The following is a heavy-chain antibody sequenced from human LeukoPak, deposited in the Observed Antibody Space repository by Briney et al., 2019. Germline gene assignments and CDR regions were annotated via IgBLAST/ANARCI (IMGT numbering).Heavy chain of an antibody. CDR3: ARDSGYCSGGRCYGWFDT. Sequence: SETLSLTCTVSGGSISSYYWSWIRQPPGKGLEGIGYIYYSGSTNYKPSLKSRVTISVDTSKNQFSLKLRSVSGADTAVYDCARDSGYCSGGRCYGWFDTWGQGTLVTVSS. J-gene: IGHJ5*02. CDR2: IYYSGST. V-gene: IGHV4-59*01. D-gene: IGHD2-15*01. CDR1: GGSISSYY.